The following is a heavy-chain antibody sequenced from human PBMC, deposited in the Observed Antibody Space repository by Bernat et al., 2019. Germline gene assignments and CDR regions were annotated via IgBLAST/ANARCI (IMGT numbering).Heavy chain of an antibody. CDR2: ISYDGSNR. V-gene: IGHV3-30-3*01. CDR3: ARDFVAVAARSPDFDY. J-gene: IGHJ4*02. D-gene: IGHD6-19*01. Sequence: SYAMHWVRQAPGKGLEWVAVISYDGSNRYYADSVKGRFTISRDDSKNTLYLLMNSLRVEDTAVYYCARDFVAVAARSPDFDYWGQGTLVTVSS. CDR1: SYA.